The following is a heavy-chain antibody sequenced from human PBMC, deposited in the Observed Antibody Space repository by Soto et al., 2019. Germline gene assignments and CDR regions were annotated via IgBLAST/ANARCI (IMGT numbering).Heavy chain of an antibody. CDR3: ATSRAAAGTPCDY. J-gene: IGHJ4*02. CDR1: GFTFSSYA. Sequence: EVQLLESGGGLVQPGGSLRLSCAASGFTFSSYAMSWVRQAPGKGLEWVSAISVSGGSTYYADSVKGRFTIPRDNSKNTLHLQMNSLRAEDTALYFCATSRAAAGTPCDYWSQGPLVTDSS. CDR2: ISVSGGST. D-gene: IGHD6-13*01. V-gene: IGHV3-23*01.